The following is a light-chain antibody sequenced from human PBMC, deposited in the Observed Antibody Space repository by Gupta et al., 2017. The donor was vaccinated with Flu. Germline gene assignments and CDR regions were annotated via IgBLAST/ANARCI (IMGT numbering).Light chain of an antibody. V-gene: IGKV3-20*01. CDR3: QQYETTQIT. Sequence: GSLSLSPGERATLSCRASQTVSTTSLAWYQQKPGQAPRLSIYGTSNRATGIPDRLSGSGAGTDFTLTINRLEPEDFALYFCQQYETTQITFGGGTKVEI. J-gene: IGKJ4*01. CDR1: QTVSTTS. CDR2: GTS.